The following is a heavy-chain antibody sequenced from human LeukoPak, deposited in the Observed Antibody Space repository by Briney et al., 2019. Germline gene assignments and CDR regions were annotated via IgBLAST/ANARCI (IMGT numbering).Heavy chain of an antibody. V-gene: IGHV3-23*01. D-gene: IGHD6-13*01. CDR1: GFTFSSYA. CDR2: ISGSGGST. J-gene: IGHJ4*02. Sequence: SGGYLRLSCAASGFTFSSYAMSWVRQAPGKGLEWVSAISGSGGSTYYADSVKGRFTISRDNSKNALYLQMNSLRAEDTAVYYCAKDTLAAAAHWGQGTLVTVSS. CDR3: AKDTLAAAAH.